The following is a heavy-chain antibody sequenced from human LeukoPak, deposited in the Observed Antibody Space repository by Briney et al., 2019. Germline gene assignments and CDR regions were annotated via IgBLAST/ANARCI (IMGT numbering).Heavy chain of an antibody. CDR3: AKKPATIKFPFDI. CDR2: ISTTGGYT. Sequence: PAGGSLRPSWVGAGCSFSTYDIGWVGQPPGRGLGWVSAISTTGGYTEEADSVKGRFTISRDNSQNTLFLQMHSLRAEDTAVYYCAKKPATIKFPFDIWGQGTLVTVSP. CDR1: GCSFSTYD. V-gene: IGHV3-23*01. J-gene: IGHJ4*02. D-gene: IGHD5-24*01.